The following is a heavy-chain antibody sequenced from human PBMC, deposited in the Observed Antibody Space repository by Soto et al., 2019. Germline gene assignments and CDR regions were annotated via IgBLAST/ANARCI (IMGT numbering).Heavy chain of an antibody. CDR1: GGSISSGGNH. J-gene: IGHJ1*01. Sequence: QVQLQESGPGLVEPSQTLSLTCTVSGGSISSGGNHWNWVRQHPGKGLEWIGQIHSSGSASYNPSLRNRVTLSIDTSKNQFSLKLTAVTAADTSVYFWSNLAAGARGIGDWGQGTLVTVAS. CDR2: IHSSGSA. CDR3: SNLAAGARGIGD. D-gene: IGHD1-26*01. V-gene: IGHV4-31*03.